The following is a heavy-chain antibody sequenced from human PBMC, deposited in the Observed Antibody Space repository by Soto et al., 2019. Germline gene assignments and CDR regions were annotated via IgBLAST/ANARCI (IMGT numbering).Heavy chain of an antibody. CDR1: GGSFSGYY. Sequence: SETLSLTCAVYGGSFSGYYWSWIRQPPGKGLEWIGEINHSGSTNYNPSLKSRVTISVDTSKNQFSLKLSSVTAADTAVYYCASLLATGYDILFDPWGQGTLVTVSS. D-gene: IGHD3-9*01. V-gene: IGHV4-34*01. CDR2: INHSGST. J-gene: IGHJ5*02. CDR3: ASLLATGYDILFDP.